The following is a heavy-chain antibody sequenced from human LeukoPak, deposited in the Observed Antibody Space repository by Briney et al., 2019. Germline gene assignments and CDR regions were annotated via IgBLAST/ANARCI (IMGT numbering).Heavy chain of an antibody. D-gene: IGHD2-2*01. CDR3: AHISSSTSCCHFDY. Sequence: SGPTLVKPTQTLTLTCTFSGFSLSTSGVGVGWIRQPPGKALEWLALIYWDDDKRYSPSLKGRLTITKDTSKNQVVLTMTNMDPVDTATYYCAHISSSTSCCHFDYWGQGTLVTVSS. J-gene: IGHJ4*02. CDR1: GFSLSTSGVG. V-gene: IGHV2-5*02. CDR2: IYWDDDK.